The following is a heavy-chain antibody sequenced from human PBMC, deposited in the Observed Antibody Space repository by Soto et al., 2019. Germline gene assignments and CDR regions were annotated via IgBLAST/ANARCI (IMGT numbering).Heavy chain of an antibody. Sequence: GASVKVSCKASGYTFTSYGISWVRQAPGQGLEWMGWISAYNGNTNYAQKLQGRVTMTTDTSTSTAYMELRSLRSDDTAVYYCARDFRNYYDSSGYYPDTPFDYWGQGTLVTVS. CDR3: ARDFRNYYDSSGYYPDTPFDY. CDR2: ISAYNGNT. D-gene: IGHD3-22*01. CDR1: GYTFTSYG. J-gene: IGHJ4*02. V-gene: IGHV1-18*01.